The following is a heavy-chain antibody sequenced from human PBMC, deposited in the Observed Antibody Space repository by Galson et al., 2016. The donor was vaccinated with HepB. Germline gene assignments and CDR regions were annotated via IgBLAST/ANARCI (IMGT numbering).Heavy chain of an antibody. D-gene: IGHD3-10*01. V-gene: IGHV4-59*01. J-gene: IGHJ5*02. CDR1: GGSISSFY. CDR2: ISYNGIP. CDR3: ARDLHSGGLPWSGIDP. Sequence: ETLSLTCSVSGGSISSFYWSWIRQPPGKGLEWIGYISYNGIPKYNPSLKSRVTISVDTSRKLVSLRLTSVTAADTAVHYCARDLHSGGLPWSGIDPWGQGTLVTVSS.